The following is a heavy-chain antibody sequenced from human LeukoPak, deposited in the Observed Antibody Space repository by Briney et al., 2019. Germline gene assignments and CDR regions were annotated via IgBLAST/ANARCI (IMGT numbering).Heavy chain of an antibody. Sequence: PSETLSLTCAVYGGSFSGYYWSWIRQPPGKGLEWIGEINHSGSTNYNPSLKSRVTISVDTSKNQFSLKLSSVTAAGTAVYYCARGSDYDYVWGSYRPKKTIAYWGQGTLVTVSS. CDR2: INHSGST. D-gene: IGHD3-16*02. CDR1: GGSFSGYY. J-gene: IGHJ4*02. CDR3: ARGSDYDYVWGSYRPKKTIAY. V-gene: IGHV4-34*01.